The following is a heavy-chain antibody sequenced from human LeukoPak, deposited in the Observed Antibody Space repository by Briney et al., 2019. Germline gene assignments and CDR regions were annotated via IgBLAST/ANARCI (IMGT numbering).Heavy chain of an antibody. CDR3: ARGPPTLGYCTSTSCLLDY. CDR2: INSDGSST. D-gene: IGHD2-2*01. J-gene: IGHJ4*02. Sequence: PGGSLRLSCAASGFTFSSYWMHWVRQAPGKGLVRVSRINSDGSSTSYADSVKGRFTISRDNARNTLYLQMNSLRAEDTAVYYCARGPPTLGYCTSTSCLLDYWGQGTLVTVSS. CDR1: GFTFSSYW. V-gene: IGHV3-74*01.